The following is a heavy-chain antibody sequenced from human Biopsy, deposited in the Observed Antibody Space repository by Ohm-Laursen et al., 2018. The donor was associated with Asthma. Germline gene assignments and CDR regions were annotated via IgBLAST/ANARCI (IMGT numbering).Heavy chain of an antibody. J-gene: IGHJ4*02. Sequence: LRLSCTASEFPFSSYAMNWVRQAPGKGLEWASSISGNGDNTHYSDSVQGRFIISRNYSKNTLYLQMHSLRAEDTAVYYCARGYSSNWSHYYFDYWGQGTLVTVSS. V-gene: IGHV3-23*01. CDR3: ARGYSSNWSHYYFDY. D-gene: IGHD6-13*01. CDR2: ISGNGDNT. CDR1: EFPFSSYA.